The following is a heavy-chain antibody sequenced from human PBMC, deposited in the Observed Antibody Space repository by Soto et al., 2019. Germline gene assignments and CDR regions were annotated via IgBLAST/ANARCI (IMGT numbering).Heavy chain of an antibody. V-gene: IGHV3-21*01. CDR3: ATTNLDV. J-gene: IGHJ6*02. D-gene: IGHD2-8*01. CDR2: ISSSSSYK. Sequence: EVQLVESGGGLVKPGGSLRLSCAASGFTFSSYTLNWARQAPGKGLEWVSAISSSSSYKYYADSVKGRFIISRDNAQNSLYLQMNSLRAEDTAVYYCATTNLDVWGQGTTVTVSS. CDR1: GFTFSSYT.